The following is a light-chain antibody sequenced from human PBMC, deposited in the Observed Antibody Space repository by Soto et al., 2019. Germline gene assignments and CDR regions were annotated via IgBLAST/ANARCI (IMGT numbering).Light chain of an antibody. Sequence: QSALTQPPSVSGSPGQSVTISCTGTSSDVGSYNRVSWYQQPPGTAPKLMIYEVSNRPSGVPDRFSGSKSGNTASLTISGLQSEDEADYYCAAWDDSLNGQVVFGGGTQLTVL. CDR3: AAWDDSLNGQVV. V-gene: IGLV2-18*01. J-gene: IGLJ2*01. CDR1: SSDVGSYNR. CDR2: EVS.